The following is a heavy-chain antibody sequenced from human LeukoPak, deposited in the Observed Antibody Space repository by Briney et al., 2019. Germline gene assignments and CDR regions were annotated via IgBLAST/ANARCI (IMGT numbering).Heavy chain of an antibody. CDR3: ARGLFRGSLAFDI. CDR1: GFAFSDYY. Sequence: PGGSLRLSCAASGFAFSDYYMSWIRQAPGKGLEWVSYISSSGSTIYYADSVKGRFTISRDNAKNSLYLQMNSLRAEDTAVYYCARGLFRGSLAFDIWGQGTMVTVPS. D-gene: IGHD3-10*01. V-gene: IGHV3-11*01. CDR2: ISSSGSTI. J-gene: IGHJ3*02.